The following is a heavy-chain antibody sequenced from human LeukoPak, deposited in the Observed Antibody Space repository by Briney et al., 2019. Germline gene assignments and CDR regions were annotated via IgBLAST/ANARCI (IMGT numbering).Heavy chain of an antibody. CDR1: GYTFTAYY. J-gene: IGHJ3*02. Sequence: GASVKVSCRASGYTFTAYYMHWVRQAPGQGLEWMGWINPNSGGTNYAQKFQDRVTMTRDTSISTAYMELSRLRSDDTAVYYCARDGDAGAFDIWGQGTMVTVSS. V-gene: IGHV1-2*02. CDR2: INPNSGGT. D-gene: IGHD7-27*01. CDR3: ARDGDAGAFDI.